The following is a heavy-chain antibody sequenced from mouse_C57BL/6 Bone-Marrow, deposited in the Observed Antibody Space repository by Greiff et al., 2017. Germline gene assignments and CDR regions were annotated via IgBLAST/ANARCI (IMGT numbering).Heavy chain of an antibody. CDR1: GFTFSDYY. V-gene: IGHV5-12*01. CDR2: ISNGGGST. Sequence: EVHLVESGGGLVQPGGSLKLSCAASGFTFSDYYMYWVRQTPEKRLEWVAYISNGGGSTYYPDTVKGRFTISRDNATNTLYLQMSRLKSEDTAMYYCARDGSSYGWFAYWGQGTLVTVSA. D-gene: IGHD1-1*01. J-gene: IGHJ3*01. CDR3: ARDGSSYGWFAY.